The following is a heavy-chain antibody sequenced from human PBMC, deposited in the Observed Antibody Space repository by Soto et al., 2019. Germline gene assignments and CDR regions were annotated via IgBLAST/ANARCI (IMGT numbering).Heavy chain of an antibody. D-gene: IGHD3-9*01. V-gene: IGHV4-34*01. Sequence: QVQLQQWGAGLLKPSETLSLNCGVSGGSFSGYYWSWIRQPPGKGLEWIGEINHSGSADYNPSLKSRVTISVDTSKTHISLKLSSVTAAGSGVDSCAGETSDYDFLAAPTTFDIWGQGTMVSVSS. J-gene: IGHJ3*02. CDR3: AGETSDYDFLAAPTTFDI. CDR2: INHSGSA. CDR1: GGSFSGYY.